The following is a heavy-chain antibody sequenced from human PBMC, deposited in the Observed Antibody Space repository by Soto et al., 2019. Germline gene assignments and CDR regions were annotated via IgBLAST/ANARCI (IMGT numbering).Heavy chain of an antibody. CDR1: GFTFTSSA. Sequence: GASVKVSCKASGFTFTSSAVQWVRQARGQRLEWIGWIVVGSGNTNYAQKFQERVTITRDMSTSTAYMELSSLRSEDTAVYYCAAPISYVWGSLQDLWGQGTMVTV. CDR2: IVVGSGNT. J-gene: IGHJ5*02. V-gene: IGHV1-58*01. D-gene: IGHD3-16*01. CDR3: AAPISYVWGSLQDL.